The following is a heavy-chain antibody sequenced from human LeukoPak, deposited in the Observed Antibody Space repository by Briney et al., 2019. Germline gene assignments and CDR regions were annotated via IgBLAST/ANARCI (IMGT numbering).Heavy chain of an antibody. V-gene: IGHV4-59*01. J-gene: IGHJ6*04. CDR1: GGSISSYY. D-gene: IGHD1-14*01. CDR2: IYYSGST. CDR3: ARDRYIAGMDV. Sequence: SETLSLTCTVSGGSISSYYWSWIRQPPGKGLEWIGYIYYSGSTNYNPSLKGRVTISVDTSKNQFSLKLSSVTAADTAVYYCARDRYIAGMDVWGKGTTVTISS.